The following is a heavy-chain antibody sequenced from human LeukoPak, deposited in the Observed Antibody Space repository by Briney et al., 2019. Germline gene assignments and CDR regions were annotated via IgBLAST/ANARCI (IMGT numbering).Heavy chain of an antibody. CDR3: ARRAGFGEALDFNY. D-gene: IGHD3-10*01. V-gene: IGHV4-34*01. Sequence: SETLSLTCAVYGGSFSGYYWSWIRQPPGKGLEWIGQITHSGITNYNPSLKSRVTISLDTSKNQFSLNLSSATAADTAVYYCARRAGFGEALDFNYWGQGTLVTVSS. CDR1: GGSFSGYY. CDR2: ITHSGIT. J-gene: IGHJ4*02.